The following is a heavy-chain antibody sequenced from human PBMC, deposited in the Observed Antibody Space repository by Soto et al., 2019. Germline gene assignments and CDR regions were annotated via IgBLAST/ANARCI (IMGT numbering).Heavy chain of an antibody. J-gene: IGHJ4*02. CDR3: ARDFNLGTIDY. D-gene: IGHD4-17*01. CDR1: GYTFTSYG. Sequence: QVQLVQSGAEVKKPGASVKVSCKASGYTFTSYGISWVRQAPGQGLEWMGWISAYNGNTNYAQKLQGRVTMTTDTPTSTADMELRSLRSDDTAVHYGARDFNLGTIDYWGQGTLVTVSS. CDR2: ISAYNGNT. V-gene: IGHV1-18*01.